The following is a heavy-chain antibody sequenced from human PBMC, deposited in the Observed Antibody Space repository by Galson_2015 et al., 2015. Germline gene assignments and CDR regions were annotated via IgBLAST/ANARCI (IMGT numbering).Heavy chain of an antibody. D-gene: IGHD5-24*01. CDR3: AKLMPRWLQFGAFDM. J-gene: IGHJ3*02. CDR1: GFTFSIHG. CDR2: MSYDGTFI. Sequence: LRLSWATSGFTFSIHGMTWVRQPPGKGLEWVAAMSYDGTFIYYADSLKGRFTISRDNSRGIVYLQMNSLRAEDTAVYYCAKLMPRWLQFGAFDMWGQGTRVTVAP. V-gene: IGHV3-30*18.